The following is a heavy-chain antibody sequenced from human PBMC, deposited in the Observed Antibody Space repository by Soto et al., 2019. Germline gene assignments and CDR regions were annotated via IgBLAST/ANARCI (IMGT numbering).Heavy chain of an antibody. D-gene: IGHD2-15*01. V-gene: IGHV3-23*01. CDR2: ISGSGGRT. CDR1: GFTFSSYA. Sequence: EVQLLESGGGLVQPGGSLRLSCAASGFTFSSYAMSWVRQAPGKGLEWVSAISGSGGRTYYADSVKGRFTISRDNSKNTRYLQMNSLRAEDTAVYYSANSALRPPGLRYFDYWGQGTLVTVSS. CDR3: ANSALRPPGLRYFDY. J-gene: IGHJ4*02.